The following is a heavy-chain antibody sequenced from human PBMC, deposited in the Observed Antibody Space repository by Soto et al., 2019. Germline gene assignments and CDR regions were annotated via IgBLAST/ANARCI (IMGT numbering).Heavy chain of an antibody. J-gene: IGHJ5*02. V-gene: IGHV4-34*01. CDR2: INHSGST. Sequence: QVQLQQWGAGLLKPSETLSLTCAVYGGSFSGYYWSWIRQPPGNGLSWIGEINHSGSTNYNPSLKSRVTISVDTSKNKFSLKLSSVTAADTAVYYCARGKRFLEWPMRNWFDPWGQGTLVTVSS. D-gene: IGHD3-3*01. CDR3: ARGKRFLEWPMRNWFDP. CDR1: GGSFSGYY.